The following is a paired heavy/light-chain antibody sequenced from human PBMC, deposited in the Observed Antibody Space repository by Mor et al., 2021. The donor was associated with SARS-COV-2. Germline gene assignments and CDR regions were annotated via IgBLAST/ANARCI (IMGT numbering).Heavy chain of an antibody. CDR1: AFSFSTYG. V-gene: IGHV3-30*02. CDR2: IQFDGNAK. J-gene: IGHJ6*02. Sequence: QAQLVESGGGVVQPGGSLRLSCAASAFSFSTYGMHWVRQAPGTGLEWVSFIQFDGNAKYYADSVRGRFTISRDNSKKTLYLQVNSLRAEDTAVYYCAKDEGDKITTPGHFTHGLDVWGRGTTVTVSS. D-gene: IGHD1-1*01. CDR3: AKDEGDKITTPGHFTHGLDV.
Light chain of an antibody. CDR1: SSNVRNNY. V-gene: IGLV1-51*01. CDR2: DNN. CDR3: GTWDSSLSAGV. J-gene: IGLJ2*01. Sequence: QSVLTQPPSVSAAPGQRVTISCSGSSSNVRNNYVSWYQHLPGTAPKLLIYDNNKRPSGIPDRFSGSKSGTSATLGITGLQTGDEADYYCGTWDSSLSAGVFGGGTKLTVL.